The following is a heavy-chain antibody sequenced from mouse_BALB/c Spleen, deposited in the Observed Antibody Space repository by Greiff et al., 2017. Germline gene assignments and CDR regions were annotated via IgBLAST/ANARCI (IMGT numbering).Heavy chain of an antibody. J-gene: IGHJ1*01. CDR1: GFTFSSFG. D-gene: IGHD1-1*01. CDR2: ISSGSSTI. V-gene: IGHV5-17*02. Sequence: EVKLMESGGGLVKPGGSLKLSCAASGFTFSSFGLHWVRQAPEKGLEWVAYISSGSSTIYYADTVKGRFTISRDNPKNTLFLQMTSLRSEDTAMYYCARGGYYGSSYWYFDVWGAGTTVTVSS. CDR3: ARGGYYGSSYWYFDV.